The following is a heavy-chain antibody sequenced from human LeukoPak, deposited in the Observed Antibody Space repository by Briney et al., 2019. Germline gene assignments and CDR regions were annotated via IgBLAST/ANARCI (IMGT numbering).Heavy chain of an antibody. J-gene: IGHJ5*02. CDR2: INPSGDNT. CDR1: GYTFTNYF. Sequence: ASVKVSCKASGYTFTNYFMHWVRQAPGQGLEWMGIINPSGDNTWYAQKFQGRVTMTRDMSTSTDYMEVSSLRSEDTAVYYRASDNSAGDTAWWFDPWGQGTLVTVSS. CDR3: ASDNSAGDTAWWFDP. V-gene: IGHV1-46*01. D-gene: IGHD1-26*01.